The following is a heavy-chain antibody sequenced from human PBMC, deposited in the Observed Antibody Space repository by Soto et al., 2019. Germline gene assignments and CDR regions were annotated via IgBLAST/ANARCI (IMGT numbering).Heavy chain of an antibody. Sequence: CGFLRLSVAAPVLTLPGNDCGFCRKGPFKCREWVSYISSSGSTIYYADSVKGRFTISRDNAKNSLYLQMNSLRAEDTAVYYCARDQVAFDFWGQGTLVTVSS. CDR1: VLTLPGND. CDR2: ISSSGSTI. J-gene: IGHJ4*02. D-gene: IGHD2-15*01. CDR3: ARDQVAFDF. V-gene: IGHV3-11*01.